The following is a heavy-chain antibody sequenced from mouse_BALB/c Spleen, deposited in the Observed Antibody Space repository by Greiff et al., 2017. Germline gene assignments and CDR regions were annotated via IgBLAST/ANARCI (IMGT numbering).Heavy chain of an antibody. CDR2: IYPGSGST. CDR3: ARLGDV. V-gene: IGHV1-55*01. CDR1: GYNFTSYW. J-gene: IGHJ1*01. Sequence: VQLQQPGAELVKPGTSVKLSCKASGYNFTSYWINWVKLRPGQGLEWIGDIYPGSGSTNYNEKFKSKATLTVDTSSSTAYMQLSSLASEDSALYYCARLGDVWGAGTTVTVAS.